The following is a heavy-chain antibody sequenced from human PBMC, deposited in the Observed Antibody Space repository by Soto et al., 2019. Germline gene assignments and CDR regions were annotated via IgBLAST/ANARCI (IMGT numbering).Heavy chain of an antibody. V-gene: IGHV3-74*01. CDR2: IHSDGTST. CDR1: GFTFDYYW. D-gene: IGHD1-26*01. J-gene: IGHJ3*01. Sequence: EVQLVESGGGLVQPGESLRLSCAASGFTFDYYWMHWVRQAPGKGLVWVSRIHSDGTSTTSADSVKGRFTISRDNAKNTLSLQMNSLRAEDTAVYYCARGDRGAFDLWGQGTVVTVSS. CDR3: ARGDRGAFDL.